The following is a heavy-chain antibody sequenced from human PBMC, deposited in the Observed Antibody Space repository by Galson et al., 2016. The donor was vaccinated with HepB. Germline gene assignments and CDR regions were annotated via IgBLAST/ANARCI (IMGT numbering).Heavy chain of an antibody. Sequence: SVKVSRKASGYTFTSYDIIWVRQATGQGLEWMGWMNPYSGHTGYAQKFQGRVTMTRNTSISTAYMELSSLKSEDTAVYYCARGRLVRGGWGQGTLVTVSS. V-gene: IGHV1-8*01. CDR3: ARGRLVRGG. CDR1: GYTFTSYD. D-gene: IGHD3-10*01. J-gene: IGHJ4*02. CDR2: MNPYSGHT.